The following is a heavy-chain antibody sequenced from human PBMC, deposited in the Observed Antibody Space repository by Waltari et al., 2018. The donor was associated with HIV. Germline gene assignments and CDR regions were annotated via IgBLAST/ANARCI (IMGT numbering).Heavy chain of an antibody. CDR2: ISGSSFIHT. Sequence: EVQLLESGGGLVQPGESLRLSCAASGFAFNNYAMNWVRQAPGKVLDWVSAISGSSFIHTYYADSVKGRFTVSRDNSKSTVYLQMNSLRVEDTALYYWANQISGQWLTPGHWGQGTLVTVSS. J-gene: IGHJ4*02. CDR1: GFAFNNYA. D-gene: IGHD6-19*01. CDR3: ANQISGQWLTPGH. V-gene: IGHV3-23*01.